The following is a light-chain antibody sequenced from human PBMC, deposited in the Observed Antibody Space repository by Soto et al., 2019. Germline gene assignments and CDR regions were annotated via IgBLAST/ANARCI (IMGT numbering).Light chain of an antibody. CDR3: QHYGNSPFT. CDR2: GAS. J-gene: IGKJ3*01. Sequence: EIVLTQSPGTLCLSPGERATLSCRASQSVGSSYLAWYQQKPGRAPRLLIYGASSRATGIPDRFSGSGSGTDFTLTISRLEPEDFAVYYCQHYGNSPFTFGPGTKVDIK. V-gene: IGKV3-20*01. CDR1: QSVGSSY.